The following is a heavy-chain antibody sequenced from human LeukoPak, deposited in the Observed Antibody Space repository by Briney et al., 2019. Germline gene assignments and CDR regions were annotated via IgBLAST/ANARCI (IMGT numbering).Heavy chain of an antibody. CDR3: VKDASRTYYDILTGPGYFDY. CDR2: ISSNGGST. J-gene: IGHJ4*02. CDR1: GFTFSTYA. D-gene: IGHD3-9*01. V-gene: IGHV3-64D*06. Sequence: PGGSLRLSGSASGFTFSTYAMHWVRQAPGKGLEYVSAISSNGGSTYYADSVKGRFTISRDNSKNTLYLQMSSLRAEDTAVYYCVKDASRTYYDILTGPGYFDYWGQGTLVTVSS.